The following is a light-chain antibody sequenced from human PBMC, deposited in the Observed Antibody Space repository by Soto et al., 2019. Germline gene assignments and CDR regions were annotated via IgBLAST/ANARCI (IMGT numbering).Light chain of an antibody. CDR1: QDITNY. J-gene: IGKJ4*01. Sequence: DIQMTQSPSSLSASVGDRVTITCRASQDITNYLNWYQQKPGKAPKLLIYDASNLETGVPSRFSGGGSGTDFTFTISSLQPDDIATYYCQHFDNLPLSFGGGTKVDIK. V-gene: IGKV1-33*01. CDR2: DAS. CDR3: QHFDNLPLS.